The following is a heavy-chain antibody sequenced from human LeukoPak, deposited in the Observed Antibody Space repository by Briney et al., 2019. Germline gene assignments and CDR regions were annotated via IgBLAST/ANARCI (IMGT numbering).Heavy chain of an antibody. CDR1: GFTFSSYG. V-gene: IGHV3-30*18. CDR3: AKPHNQLKYCSGGSCYYYYYGMDV. D-gene: IGHD2-15*01. CDR2: ISYDGSNK. J-gene: IGHJ6*02. Sequence: GRSLRLSCAASGFTFSSYGMHWVRQAPGKGLEWVAVISYDGSNKYYADSVKGRFTISRDNSKNKLYLQMNSLRAEDTAVYYCAKPHNQLKYCSGGSCYYYYYGMDVWGQGTTVTVSS.